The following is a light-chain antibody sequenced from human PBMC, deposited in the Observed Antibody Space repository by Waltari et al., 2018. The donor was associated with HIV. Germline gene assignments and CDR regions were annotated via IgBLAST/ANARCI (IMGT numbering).Light chain of an antibody. J-gene: IGLJ1*01. CDR2: ATA. CDR1: SSHIGATFA. V-gene: IGLV1-40*02. CDR3: QSFDSSLNAYV. Sequence: QSVLTQPPSVSGAPGQRVILSCTGSSSHIGATFAVHWYQLLPGTAPKLLIYATANRPSGVPDRFSGSKSGTSASLAITGLQAEDEAEYYCQSFDSSLNAYVFGPGTTVVVL.